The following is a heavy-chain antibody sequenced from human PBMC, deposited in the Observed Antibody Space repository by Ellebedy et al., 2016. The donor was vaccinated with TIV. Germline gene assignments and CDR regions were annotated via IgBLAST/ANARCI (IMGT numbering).Heavy chain of an antibody. D-gene: IGHD1-1*01. CDR2: IYYSGST. V-gene: IGHV4-59*01. CDR3: ARGWNPFYFDY. J-gene: IGHJ4*02. CDR1: GGSISSYY. Sequence: SETLSLTCTVSGGSISSYYWSWIWQPPGKGLEWIGYIYYSGSTNYNPSLKSRVTISVDTSKNQFSLKLSSVTAADTAVYYCARGWNPFYFDYWGQGTLVTVSS.